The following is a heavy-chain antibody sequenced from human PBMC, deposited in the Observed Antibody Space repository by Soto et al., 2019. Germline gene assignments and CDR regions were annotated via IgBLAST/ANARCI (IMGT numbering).Heavy chain of an antibody. J-gene: IGHJ6*02. Sequence: QVQLVQSGAEVKKPGASVKVSCKASGYTFTSYGISWVRQAPGQGLEWMGWISAYNGNTNYAQKLQGRVTMTTDTATSTGYMELRSLRSDDTAVYYCARDGMDYGGGENYYYYGMDVWGQGTTVTFSS. CDR3: ARDGMDYGGGENYYYYGMDV. CDR1: GYTFTSYG. V-gene: IGHV1-18*01. D-gene: IGHD4-17*01. CDR2: ISAYNGNT.